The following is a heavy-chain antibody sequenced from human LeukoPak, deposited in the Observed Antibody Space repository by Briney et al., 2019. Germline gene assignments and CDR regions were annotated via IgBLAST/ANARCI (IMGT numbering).Heavy chain of an antibody. J-gene: IGHJ4*02. CDR2: ISYDGSNK. CDR3: AKDRRVVVITTPYFDY. CDR1: GFTFSSYG. D-gene: IGHD3-22*01. V-gene: IGHV3-30*18. Sequence: GRSLRLSCAASGFTFSSYGMHWVRQAPGKGLEWVAVISYDGSNKYYADSVKGRFTISRDNSKNTLYLQMNGLRAEDTAVYYCAKDRRVVVITTPYFDYWGQGTLVTVSS.